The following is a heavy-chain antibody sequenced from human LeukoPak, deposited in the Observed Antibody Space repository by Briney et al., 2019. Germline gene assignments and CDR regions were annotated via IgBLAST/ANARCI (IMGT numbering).Heavy chain of an antibody. CDR2: IKQDGSEK. Sequence: GGSLRLSCAASGFTFSSYWMSWVRQAPGKGLEWVSNIKQDGSEKYYVDSVKGRFTISRENAKNTLYLQMNSLRAEDTAVYYCAKNPFYGEYEFDWYFDLWGRGTLVTVSS. CDR3: AKNPFYGEYEFDWYFDL. CDR1: GFTFSSYW. J-gene: IGHJ2*01. D-gene: IGHD4-17*01. V-gene: IGHV3-7*01.